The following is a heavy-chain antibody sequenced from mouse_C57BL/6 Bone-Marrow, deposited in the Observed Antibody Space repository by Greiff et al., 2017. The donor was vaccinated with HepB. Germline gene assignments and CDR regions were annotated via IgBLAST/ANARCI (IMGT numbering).Heavy chain of an antibody. Sequence: QVQLQQSGAELVKPGASVKMSCKASGYTFTSYWITWVKQRPGQGLEWIGDIYPGSGSTNYNEKFKSKATLTVDTSSSTAYMQLSSLTSEDSAVYYCARLFDGNYVDWFAYWGQGTLVTVSA. CDR1: GYTFTSYW. J-gene: IGHJ3*01. D-gene: IGHD2-1*01. CDR2: IYPGSGST. V-gene: IGHV1-55*01. CDR3: ARLFDGNYVDWFAY.